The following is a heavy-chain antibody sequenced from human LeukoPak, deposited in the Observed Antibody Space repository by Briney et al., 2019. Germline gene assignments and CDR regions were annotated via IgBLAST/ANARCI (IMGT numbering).Heavy chain of an antibody. J-gene: IGHJ3*02. CDR3: AKDIAFDI. CDR2: ISWNSGSI. V-gene: IGHV3-9*01. CDR1: GFTFDDYA. Sequence: PGGSLRLSCAASGFTFDDYAMHWVRQAPGKGLEWVSGISWNSGSIGYADSVKGRFTISRDNAKNSLYLQMNSLRAEDTALYYCAKDIAFDIWGQGTMVTVSS.